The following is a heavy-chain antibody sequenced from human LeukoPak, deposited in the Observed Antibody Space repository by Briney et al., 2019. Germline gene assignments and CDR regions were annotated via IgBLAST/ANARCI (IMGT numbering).Heavy chain of an antibody. CDR3: AKVMKGSERLTMVRGVIIKTAGLYYMDV. CDR1: GFTLSSYA. V-gene: IGHV3-23*01. CDR2: FSASGGST. J-gene: IGHJ6*03. D-gene: IGHD3-10*01. Sequence: PGGSLRLSCAASGFTLSSYAMSWVRQAPGKGLEWVSSFSASGGSTNYADSVKGRFTISRDNSKNTVYLQMNSLRAEDTAVYYCAKVMKGSERLTMVRGVIIKTAGLYYMDVWGKGTTVTVSS.